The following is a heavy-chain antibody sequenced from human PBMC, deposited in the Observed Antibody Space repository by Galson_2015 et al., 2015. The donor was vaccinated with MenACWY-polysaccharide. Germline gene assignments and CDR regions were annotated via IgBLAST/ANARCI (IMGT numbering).Heavy chain of an antibody. Sequence: SLRLSCAASGFTFSNHWMSWVRQAPGKGLEWVANIRRDGSQKYYVDSVKGRFSISRDNAKHSLYLQMNSLRADDTAFYYSAFLWEEVGNPVYWGQGTLVTVSS. CDR1: GFTFSNHW. J-gene: IGHJ4*02. V-gene: IGHV3-7*03. CDR3: AFLWEEVGNPVY. CDR2: IRRDGSQK. D-gene: IGHD1-26*01.